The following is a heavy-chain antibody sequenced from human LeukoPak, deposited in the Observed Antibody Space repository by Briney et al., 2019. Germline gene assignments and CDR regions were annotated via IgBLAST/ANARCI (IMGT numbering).Heavy chain of an antibody. Sequence: PSETLSLTCTVSGGSISGSYWTWIRQPPGKGLEWIGYIYNSGSTNYNPSLKSRVTMSVDTSKNQFSFSLKLSSVTAADTALYYCASRSDYFDYWGQGTLVTVSS. D-gene: IGHD3-3*01. CDR3: ASRSDYFDY. V-gene: IGHV4-59*01. CDR2: IYNSGST. J-gene: IGHJ4*02. CDR1: GGSISGSY.